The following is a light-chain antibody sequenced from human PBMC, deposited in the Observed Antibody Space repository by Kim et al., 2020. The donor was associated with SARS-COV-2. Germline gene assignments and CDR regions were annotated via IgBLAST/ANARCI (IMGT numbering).Light chain of an antibody. CDR2: AAS. J-gene: IGKJ1*01. CDR1: QDISNY. CDR3: QKYNSAPWT. V-gene: IGKV1-27*01. Sequence: ASVGDRVTITCRASQDISNYLAWYQQKPGKVPKLLIYAASALQSGVPSRFSGSGSGTDFTLTISSLQPEDVATYHCQKYNSAPWTFGQGTKVDIK.